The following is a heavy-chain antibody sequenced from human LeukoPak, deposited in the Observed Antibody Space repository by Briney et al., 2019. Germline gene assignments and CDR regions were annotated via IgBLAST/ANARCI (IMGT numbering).Heavy chain of an antibody. CDR1: GFTFSSYA. CDR2: IYSGGST. D-gene: IGHD3-22*01. V-gene: IGHV3-53*01. CDR3: ARVLYYYDSSGYYDLNFDY. J-gene: IGHJ4*02. Sequence: PGGSLRLSCAASGFTFSSYAMSWVRQAPGKGLEWVSVIYSGGSTYYADSVKGRFTISRDNSKNTLYLQMNSLRAEDTAVYYCARVLYYYDSSGYYDLNFDYWGQGTLVTVSS.